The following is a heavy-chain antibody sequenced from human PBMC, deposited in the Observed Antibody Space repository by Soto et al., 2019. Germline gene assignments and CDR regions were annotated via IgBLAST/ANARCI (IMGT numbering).Heavy chain of an antibody. V-gene: IGHV1-69*13. CDR2: IIPIFGTA. CDR3: ARDLGSPDSSGYYQPYYFDY. J-gene: IGHJ4*02. CDR1: GGTFSSYA. D-gene: IGHD3-22*01. Sequence: RASVKVSCKASGGTFSSYAISWVRQAPGQGLEWMGGIIPIFGTANYAQKFQGRVTITADESTSTAYMELSSLRSEDTAVYYCARDLGSPDSSGYYQPYYFDYWGQGTLVTVSS.